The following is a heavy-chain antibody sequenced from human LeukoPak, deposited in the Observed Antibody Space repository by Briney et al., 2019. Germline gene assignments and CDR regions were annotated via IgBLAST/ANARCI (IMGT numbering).Heavy chain of an antibody. J-gene: IGHJ4*02. CDR1: GFTFSSYW. D-gene: IGHD6-13*01. V-gene: IGHV3-21*01. CDR2: ITRISIDK. CDR3: AKDRQAAAGTFDY. Sequence: GGSLRLSCAASGFTFSSYWMTWVRQAPGKGLEWVSSITRISIDKYYSDSVKGLFTISRDNAKNSLNLQMNSLRAEDTAVYYCAKDRQAAAGTFDYWGQGTLVTVSS.